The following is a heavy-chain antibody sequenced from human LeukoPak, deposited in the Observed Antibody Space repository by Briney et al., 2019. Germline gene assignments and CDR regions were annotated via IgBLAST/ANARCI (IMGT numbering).Heavy chain of an antibody. CDR1: GYSFTSYW. J-gene: IGHJ4*01. CDR3: ARRARPYYDILHLDY. V-gene: IGHV5-51*01. CDR2: IYPGDSDT. D-gene: IGHD3-9*01. Sequence: PGESLKISCKGSGYSFTSYWIGWVRQMPGKGLEWMGIIYPGDSDTRYSPSFQGQVTISADKSISTAYLQWSSLKASDTAMYYCARRARPYYDILHLDYWGHGTLVTVSS.